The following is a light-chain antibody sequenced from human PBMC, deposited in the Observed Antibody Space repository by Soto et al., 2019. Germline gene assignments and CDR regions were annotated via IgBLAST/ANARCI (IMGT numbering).Light chain of an antibody. V-gene: IGKV3-20*01. CDR2: GAS. Sequence: IVFSPSPGTLSLSAGESATLSFRASQSVSSSYLAWYQQKPGQAPRLLIYGASSRATGIPDRFSGSGSGTDFTLTISRLEPEDFAVYYCQQYDSSPKTFGQGTKVDI. CDR3: QQYDSSPKT. J-gene: IGKJ1*01. CDR1: QSVSSSY.